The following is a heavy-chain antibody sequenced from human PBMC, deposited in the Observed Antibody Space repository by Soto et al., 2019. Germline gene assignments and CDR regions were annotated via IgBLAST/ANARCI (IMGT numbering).Heavy chain of an antibody. Sequence: XSVKGACKAAGYPFSSYGVTWVRQAPGQGLEWMGWISAYNGNTNYAQKLQGRVTMTTDTSTSTAYMELRSLRSDDTAVYYCARERGLGYCSGGSCGGYTNWFDPWAQRTLVTVSS. CDR2: ISAYNGNT. D-gene: IGHD2-15*01. CDR3: ARERGLGYCSGGSCGGYTNWFDP. J-gene: IGHJ5*02. V-gene: IGHV1-18*04. CDR1: GYPFSSYG.